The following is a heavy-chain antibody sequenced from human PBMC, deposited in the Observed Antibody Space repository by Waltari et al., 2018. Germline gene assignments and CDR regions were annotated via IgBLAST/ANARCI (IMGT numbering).Heavy chain of an antibody. CDR2: SYSHGTT. Sequence: EVQLVESGGGLIQAGGSLRLSCAASGFTVSGTHRAWVRQAPGKGLESVAISYSHGTTSYADSVKGRFTISRDNSKNTLFLQMSSVRVDDTAMYYCTTRVAISGVPGMPDYWGQGTLVTVSS. D-gene: IGHD2-15*01. CDR1: GFTVSGTH. V-gene: IGHV3-53*01. CDR3: TTRVAISGVPGMPDY. J-gene: IGHJ4*02.